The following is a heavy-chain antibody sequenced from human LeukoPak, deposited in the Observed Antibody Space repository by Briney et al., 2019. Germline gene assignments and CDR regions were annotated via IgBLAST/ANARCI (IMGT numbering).Heavy chain of an antibody. J-gene: IGHJ4*02. CDR2: ITDSGGDT. CDR1: GFTFSSYA. Sequence: GGSLRLSCTASGFTFSSYAMSWVRQAPEKGLEWVSAITDSGGDTFHADSVKGRFTISRDNSRDTLYLQMNSLRAEDTAVYHCVNGSETSRPYYFDYWGQGALVTVSS. V-gene: IGHV3-23*01. CDR3: VNGSETSRPYYFDY.